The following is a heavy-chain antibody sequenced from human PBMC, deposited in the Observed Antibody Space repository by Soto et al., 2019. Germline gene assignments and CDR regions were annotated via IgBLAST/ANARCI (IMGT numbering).Heavy chain of an antibody. CDR1: GFTFSSYA. CDR3: ATLVGAIDY. CDR2: ISGSGGST. Sequence: GGSLRLPGAASGFTFSSYAMSWVRQAPGKGLEWVSAISGSGGSTYYADSVKGRFTISRDNSKNTLYLQMNSLRAEDTAVYYCATLVGAIDYWGQGTLVTVSS. V-gene: IGHV3-23*01. J-gene: IGHJ4*02. D-gene: IGHD1-26*01.